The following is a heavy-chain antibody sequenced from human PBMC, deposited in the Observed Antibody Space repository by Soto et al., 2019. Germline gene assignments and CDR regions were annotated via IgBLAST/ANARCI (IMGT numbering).Heavy chain of an antibody. J-gene: IGHJ6*02. V-gene: IGHV3-7*04. CDR2: INQDGSDK. CDR1: GFTFRDYW. D-gene: IGHD1-1*01. Sequence: EVQVVESGGGLVQPGGYLRLACAASGFTFRDYWMSWVRQAPGEGLEWVANINQDGSDKYYVDSVKGRFAISRDNAKNSLSLQMNSLRADDTAIYYCARPNKKADGTVYHGMDVWGLGTTVTVSS. CDR3: ARPNKKADGTVYHGMDV.